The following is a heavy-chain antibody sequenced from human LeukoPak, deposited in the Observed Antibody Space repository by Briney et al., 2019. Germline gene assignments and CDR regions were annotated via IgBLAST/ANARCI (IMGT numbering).Heavy chain of an antibody. CDR1: GGSFSGYY. V-gene: IGHV4-34*01. D-gene: IGHD3-10*01. CDR2: INHSGST. Sequence: SETLSLTCAVYGGSFSGYYWSWIRQPPGKGLEWIGEINHSGSTNYNPSLKSRVTISVDTSKNQFSLKLSSVTAADTAVYYCARVCAEHYYYGSGKQDAFDIWGQGTMVTVSS. J-gene: IGHJ3*02. CDR3: ARVCAEHYYYGSGKQDAFDI.